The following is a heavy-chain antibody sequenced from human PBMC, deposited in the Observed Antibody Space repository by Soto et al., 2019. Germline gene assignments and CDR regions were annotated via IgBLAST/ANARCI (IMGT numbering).Heavy chain of an antibody. V-gene: IGHV4-59*01. CDR2: IHYSGST. Sequence: SETLSLTCTVSGGSISSYYWSWIRQPPGKGLEWIGYIHYSGSTNYNPSLKSQGTISVDTSKNQFSLKLSSVTAADTAVYYCARGARAYWEHNWFDPWGQGTLVTVSS. J-gene: IGHJ5*02. CDR1: GGSISSYY. CDR3: ARGARAYWEHNWFDP. D-gene: IGHD2-21*01.